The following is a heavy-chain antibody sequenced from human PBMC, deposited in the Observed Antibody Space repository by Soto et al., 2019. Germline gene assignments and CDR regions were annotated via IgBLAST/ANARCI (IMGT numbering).Heavy chain of an antibody. J-gene: IGHJ4*02. CDR3: ARGTYYYGSGSPLDY. CDR2: IIPIFGTA. CDR1: GGTFSSYA. V-gene: IGHV1-69*12. Sequence: QVQLVQSGAEVKKPGSSVKVSCKASGGTFSSYAISWVRQAPGQGLEWMGGIIPIFGTANYAQKFQGRVTIXXDXSXXTAYMELSSLRSEDTAVYYCARGTYYYGSGSPLDYWGQGTLVTVSS. D-gene: IGHD3-10*01.